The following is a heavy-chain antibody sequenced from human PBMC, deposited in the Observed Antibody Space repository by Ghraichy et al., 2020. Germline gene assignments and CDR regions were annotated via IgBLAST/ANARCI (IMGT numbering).Heavy chain of an antibody. D-gene: IGHD4-23*01. CDR1: GFTFSGYS. CDR3: ARGSRVVRFYYYDGMDV. V-gene: IGHV3-48*02. J-gene: IGHJ6*02. CDR2: ITASSRTI. Sequence: GGSLRLSCVGSGFTFSGYSMHWVRQSPGKGLEWVSYITASSRTIFYADSVKGRFTISRDNAQNSLYLQMNSLRDEDTAEYFCARGSRVVRFYYYDGMDVWRHATTVA.